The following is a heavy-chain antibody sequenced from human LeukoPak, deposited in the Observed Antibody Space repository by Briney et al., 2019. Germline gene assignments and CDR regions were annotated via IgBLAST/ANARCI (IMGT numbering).Heavy chain of an antibody. Sequence: GGSLRLSCAASEFTFSKFPMGWVRQAPGRGLEWVSAISASGDVTFHADSVRGRFTISRDNSKNTLYLQMNSLRAEDTAVYYCAKGLGAAAWWGQGTLVTVSS. CDR1: EFTFSKFP. CDR2: ISASGDVT. V-gene: IGHV3-23*01. J-gene: IGHJ4*02. CDR3: AKGLGAAAW. D-gene: IGHD6-13*01.